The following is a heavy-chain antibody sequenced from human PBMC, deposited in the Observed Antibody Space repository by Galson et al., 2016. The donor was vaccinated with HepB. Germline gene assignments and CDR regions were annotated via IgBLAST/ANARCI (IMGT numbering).Heavy chain of an antibody. CDR3: ARARIAALGTGAFDM. V-gene: IGHV3-21*01. J-gene: IGHJ3*02. CDR1: GITFNTYN. Sequence: SMRPPRAASGITFNTYNMVWVRQAPGKGLEWVSYISTSSSPISYRDSVKVRFTISRDKAENSLYLQMDSLTAEDTAMYYCARARIAALGTGAFDMWGQGTMVTVSS. D-gene: IGHD6-13*01. CDR2: ISTSSSPI.